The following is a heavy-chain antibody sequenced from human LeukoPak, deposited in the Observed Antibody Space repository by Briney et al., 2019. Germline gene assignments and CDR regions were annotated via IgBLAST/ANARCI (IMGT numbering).Heavy chain of an antibody. CDR3: AKWGDYDVLTGYYVSDY. V-gene: IGHV3-23*01. Sequence: PGGSLRLSCAASGFTFSNYAISWLRHAPGKGLEWVSAITGGGSGIYYADSMKSRFTISRDNSKNTLYLQINSLRAEDTAVYYSAKWGDYDVLTGYYVSDYWGQGTLVTVSS. J-gene: IGHJ4*02. CDR2: ITGGGSGI. D-gene: IGHD3-9*01. CDR1: GFTFSNYA.